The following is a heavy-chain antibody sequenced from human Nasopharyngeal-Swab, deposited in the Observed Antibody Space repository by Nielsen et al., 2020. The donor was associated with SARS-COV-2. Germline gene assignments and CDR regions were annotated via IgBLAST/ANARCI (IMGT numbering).Heavy chain of an antibody. CDR3: AKGGDYYGSGSNFDY. V-gene: IGHV3-9*01. Sequence: SCAASGFTFDDYAMHWVRQAPGQGLEWVSGISWNSGSIGYADSVKGRFTISRDNAKNSLYLQMNSLRAEDTALYYCAKGGDYYGSGSNFDYWGQGTLVTVSS. D-gene: IGHD3-10*01. CDR1: GFTFDDYA. J-gene: IGHJ4*02. CDR2: ISWNSGSI.